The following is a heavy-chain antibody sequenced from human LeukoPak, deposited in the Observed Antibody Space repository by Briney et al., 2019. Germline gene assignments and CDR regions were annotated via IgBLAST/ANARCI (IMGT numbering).Heavy chain of an antibody. V-gene: IGHV4-59*13. D-gene: IGHD3-10*01. Sequence: PSETLSLTCSVSGGSIHTYYWTWIRQPPGKGLEWIGNVYYSGTTYYNPSLKSRLTISVDTSKNQFSLKLSSLTAADTAVYYCARGTSMVRGDRDDAFDIWGQGTMVTVSS. CDR1: GGSIHTYY. J-gene: IGHJ3*02. CDR3: ARGTSMVRGDRDDAFDI. CDR2: VYYSGTT.